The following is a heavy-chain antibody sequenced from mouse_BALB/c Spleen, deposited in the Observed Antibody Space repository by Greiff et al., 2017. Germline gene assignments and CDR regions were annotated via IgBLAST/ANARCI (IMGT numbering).Heavy chain of an antibody. CDR2: ISYSDST. Sequence: EVKLQESGPGLVKPSQSLSLTCTVTGYSITSDYAWNWLRQFPVDKLEWIGYISYSDSTNYNQSLKSRITITRDKSKNQFFLQLNTVTTEDTATYYCARGSYCRSFAYWGQGTLVTVSA. CDR3: ARGSYCRSFAY. V-gene: IGHV3-2*02. D-gene: IGHD6-5*01. J-gene: IGHJ3*01. CDR1: GYSITSDYA.